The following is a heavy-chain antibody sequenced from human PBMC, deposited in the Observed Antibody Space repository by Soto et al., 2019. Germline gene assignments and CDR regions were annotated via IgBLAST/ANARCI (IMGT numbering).Heavy chain of an antibody. D-gene: IGHD6-19*01. Sequence: GGSLRLSCAASGFTFDDYAMNWVRQAPGKGLEWVSAIRGSGASTYYADSVKGRFTISRDNSKNTLYLQMNSLRAEDTAVYFCARDPDSSGWYYFQHWGQGTLVTVSS. CDR2: IRGSGAST. CDR1: GFTFDDYA. V-gene: IGHV3-23*01. CDR3: ARDPDSSGWYYFQH. J-gene: IGHJ1*01.